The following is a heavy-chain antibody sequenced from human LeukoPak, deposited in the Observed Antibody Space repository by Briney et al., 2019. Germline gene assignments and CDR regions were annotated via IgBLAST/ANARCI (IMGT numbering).Heavy chain of an antibody. CDR1: GYTFTSYG. D-gene: IGHD3-10*01. CDR2: ISAYNGNT. J-gene: IGHJ6*03. Sequence: ASVKVSCKASGYTFTSYGISWVRQAPGQGLEWMGWISAYNGNTNYAQKLQGRVTMTTDTSTSTAYMELRSLRSDDTAVYHCARDYGEYYYYYYMDVWGKGTTVTVSS. CDR3: ARDYGEYYYYYYMDV. V-gene: IGHV1-18*01.